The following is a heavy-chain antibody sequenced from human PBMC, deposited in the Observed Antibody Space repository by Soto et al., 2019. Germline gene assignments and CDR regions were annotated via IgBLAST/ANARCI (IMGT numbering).Heavy chain of an antibody. CDR1: AGSISSYY. CDR3: ASVTDYYYMDV. J-gene: IGHJ6*03. Sequence: PSETLSLTCTVSAGSISSYYWSWIRQPPGKGLEWIGYIYYSGSTNYNPSLKSRVTISVATSKTQFSLKLSSVTAADTAVYYCASVTDYYYMDVWGKGTTVTVSS. V-gene: IGHV4-59*08. CDR2: IYYSGST. D-gene: IGHD4-4*01.